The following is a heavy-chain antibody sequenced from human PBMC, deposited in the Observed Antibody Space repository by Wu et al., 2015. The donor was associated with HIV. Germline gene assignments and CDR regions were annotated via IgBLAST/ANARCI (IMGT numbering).Heavy chain of an antibody. Sequence: QVQLVQSGAEVKKPGASVKVSCKASGYTFTGYYMHWVRQAPGQGLEWMGWINPNSGGTNYAQKFQGRVTMTRDTSISTAYMELSRLRSDDTAVYYCARNRIIVGVFSFGVVPTPWGQGTLVHRLL. V-gene: IGHV1-2*02. CDR2: INPNSGGT. J-gene: IGHJ5*02. D-gene: IGHD1-26*01. CDR1: GYTFTGYY. CDR3: ARNRIIVGVFSFGVVPTP.